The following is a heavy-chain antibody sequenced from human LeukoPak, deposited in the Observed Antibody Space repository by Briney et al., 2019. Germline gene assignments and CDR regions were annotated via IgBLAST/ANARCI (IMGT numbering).Heavy chain of an antibody. CDR3: SKEDSSGWVLHYYYGMDV. D-gene: IGHD6-19*01. Sequence: AGGSLRLSCAASGFTFSSYGMHWVRQAPGKGLEWVAVISYDGSNKYYADSVKGRFTISRDNSKNTLYLQMNSLRAEDTAVYYCSKEDSSGWVLHYYYGMDVWGQGTTVTVSS. V-gene: IGHV3-30*18. J-gene: IGHJ6*02. CDR1: GFTFSSYG. CDR2: ISYDGSNK.